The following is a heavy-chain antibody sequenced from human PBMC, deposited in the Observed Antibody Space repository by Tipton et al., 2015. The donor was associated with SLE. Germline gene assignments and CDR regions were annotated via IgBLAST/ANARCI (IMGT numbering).Heavy chain of an antibody. D-gene: IGHD6-13*01. CDR3: AREGIAAAGGFDL. V-gene: IGHV4-34*01. J-gene: IGHJ2*01. CDR1: GGSFSGYY. Sequence: PSLTCAVYGGSFSGYYWSWIRQPPGKGLEWIGEINHSGSTNYNPSLKSRVTISVDTSKNQFSLKLSSVTAADTAVYYCAREGIAAAGGFDLWGRGTLVTVSS. CDR2: INHSGST.